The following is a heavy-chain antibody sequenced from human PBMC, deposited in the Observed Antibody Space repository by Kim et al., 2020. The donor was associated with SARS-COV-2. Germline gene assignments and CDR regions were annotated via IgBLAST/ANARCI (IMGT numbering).Heavy chain of an antibody. CDR3: ARDYYAYYYDSSGYYPGSPIY. D-gene: IGHD3-22*01. Sequence: SVKVSCKASGGTFSSYAISWVRQAPGQGLEWMGRIIPILGIANYAQKFQGRVTITADKSTSTAYMELSSLRSEDTAVYYCARDYYAYYYDSSGYYPGSPIYWGQGTLVTVSS. J-gene: IGHJ4*02. CDR2: IIPILGIA. CDR1: GGTFSSYA. V-gene: IGHV1-69*04.